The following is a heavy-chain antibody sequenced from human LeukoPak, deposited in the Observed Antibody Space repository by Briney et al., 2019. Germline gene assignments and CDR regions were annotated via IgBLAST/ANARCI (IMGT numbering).Heavy chain of an antibody. CDR3: ATSPPSGIVVFDM. CDR1: GFSISSYW. J-gene: IGHJ3*02. D-gene: IGHD1-26*01. CDR2: IKQDGSEK. Sequence: PGGSLRLSCAASGFSISSYWMSWVRQAPGKGLEWVANIKQDGSEKYYVDSVKGRFTISRDNAKNSLYLQMNSLKIEDTAVYYCATSPPSGIVVFDMWGQGTMVTISS. V-gene: IGHV3-7*03.